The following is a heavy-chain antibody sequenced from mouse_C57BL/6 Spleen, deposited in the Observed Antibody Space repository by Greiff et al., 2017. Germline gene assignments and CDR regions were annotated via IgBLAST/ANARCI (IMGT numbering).Heavy chain of an antibody. CDR2: IYPRDGST. Sequence: QVQLKQSGPELVKPGASVKLSCKASGYTFTSYDINWVKQRPGQGLEWIGWIYPRDGSTKYNEKFKGKATLTVDTSSSTAYMDLHSLTSEDSAVYFCARETGIAWFAYWGQGTLVTVSA. J-gene: IGHJ3*01. D-gene: IGHD4-1*01. V-gene: IGHV1-85*01. CDR1: GYTFTSYD. CDR3: ARETGIAWFAY.